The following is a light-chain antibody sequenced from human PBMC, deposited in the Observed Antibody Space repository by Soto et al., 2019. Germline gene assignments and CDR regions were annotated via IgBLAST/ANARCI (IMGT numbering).Light chain of an antibody. J-gene: IGKJ1*01. V-gene: IGKV3-11*01. Sequence: EIVLTQSPSTLSWSAGERATLSCRASQSVSSYLAWYQQKPGQAPRLLIYDESNRATGIPARFSGSGSGTDFTLTISRLEPEDFAVYYCQQYGSSGTFGQGTKVDIK. CDR3: QQYGSSGT. CDR2: DES. CDR1: QSVSSY.